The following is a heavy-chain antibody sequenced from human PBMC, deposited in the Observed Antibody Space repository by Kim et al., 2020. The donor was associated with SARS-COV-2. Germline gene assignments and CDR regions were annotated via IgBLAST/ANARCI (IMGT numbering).Heavy chain of an antibody. J-gene: IGHJ4*02. V-gene: IGHV3-30*01. D-gene: IGHD1-26*01. Sequence: ADSVKGRFTISRDNSKNTLYLQMNSLRAEDTAVYYCARAYRGSYYGGFDYWGQGTLVTVSS. CDR3: ARAYRGSYYGGFDY.